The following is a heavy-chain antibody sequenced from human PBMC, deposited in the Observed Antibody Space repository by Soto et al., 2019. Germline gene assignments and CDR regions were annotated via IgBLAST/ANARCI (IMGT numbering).Heavy chain of an antibody. V-gene: IGHV4-38-2*02. CDR2: MYHSGTT. CDR3: ARVAFGPIDY. CDR1: NYSISSGYY. J-gene: IGHJ4*02. D-gene: IGHD3-16*01. Sequence: PSVPLFLTSTVSNYSISSGYYWRWIRQSPGEGLEWIVSMYHSGTTYYNPSLKSRVTISIDTSKNQFSLKLTSVTSADKAVYFCARVAFGPIDYWGQGTML.